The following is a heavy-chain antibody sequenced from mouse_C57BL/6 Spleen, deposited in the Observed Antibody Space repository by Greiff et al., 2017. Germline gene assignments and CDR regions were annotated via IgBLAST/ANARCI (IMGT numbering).Heavy chain of an antibody. J-gene: IGHJ1*03. CDR3: ARSDRYFDV. CDR2: ISDGGSYT. V-gene: IGHV5-4*01. Sequence: EVQGVESGGGLVKPGGSLKLSCAASGFTFSSYAMSWVRQTPEKRLEWVATISDGGSYTYYPDNVKGRFTISRDNAKNNLYLQMSHLKSEDTAMYYCARSDRYFDVWGTGTTVTVSS. CDR1: GFTFSSYA.